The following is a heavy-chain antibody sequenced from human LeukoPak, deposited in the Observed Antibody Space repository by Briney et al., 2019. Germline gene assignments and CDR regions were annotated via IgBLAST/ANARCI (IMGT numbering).Heavy chain of an antibody. V-gene: IGHV1-18*01. J-gene: IGHJ6*02. D-gene: IGHD3-9*01. CDR2: ISAYNGNT. CDR3: ARDSPRYFDWLSAYYYYYGMDV. CDR1: GYTFTSYG. Sequence: ASVKVSCKASGYTFTSYGISGVRQAPGQGLEWMGWISAYNGNTNYAQKLQGRVTMTTDTSTSTAYMELRSLRSDDTAVYYCARDSPRYFDWLSAYYYYYGMDVWGQGTTVTVSS.